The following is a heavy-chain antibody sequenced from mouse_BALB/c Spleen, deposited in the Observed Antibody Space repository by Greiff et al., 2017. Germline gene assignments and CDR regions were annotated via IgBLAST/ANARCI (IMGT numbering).Heavy chain of an antibody. Sequence: VQLQQSGPELVKPGASVKISCKASGYVFSSSWMNWVKQRPGQGLEWIGRIYPGDGDTNYNGKFKGKATLTADKSSSTAYMQLSSLTSVDSAVYFCARGGNRYDGFAYWGQGTLVTVSA. CDR1: GYVFSSSW. V-gene: IGHV1-82*01. CDR3: ARGGNRYDGFAY. CDR2: IYPGDGDT. D-gene: IGHD2-14*01. J-gene: IGHJ3*01.